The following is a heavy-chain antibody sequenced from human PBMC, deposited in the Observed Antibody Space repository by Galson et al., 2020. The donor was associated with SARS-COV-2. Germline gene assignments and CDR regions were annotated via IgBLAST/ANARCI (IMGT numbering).Heavy chain of an antibody. D-gene: IGHD6-13*01. CDR1: GLSFSTYA. V-gene: IGHV3-23*01. CDR3: ARWQQLLRDSYYYGLDV. J-gene: IGHJ6*02. Sequence: GESLKISCAASGLSFSTYAMSWVRQAPGKGLEWVSAITHSGGGTYYADSVKGRFTISRDNSRDTLYLHMSSLRAEDTAVYYCARWQQLLRDSYYYGLDVWGQGTTVSVSS. CDR2: ITHSGGGT.